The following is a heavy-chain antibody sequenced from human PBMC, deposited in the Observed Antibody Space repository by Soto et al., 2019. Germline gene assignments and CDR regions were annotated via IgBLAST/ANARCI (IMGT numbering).Heavy chain of an antibody. CDR3: AKSPGSGSYYNVARFDP. J-gene: IGHJ5*02. D-gene: IGHD3-10*01. Sequence: GGSLRLSCAASGFTFSSYAMSWVRQAPGKGLEWVSAISGSGGSTYYADSVKGRFTISRDNSKNTLYLQMNSLRAEDTAVYYCAKSPGSGSYYNVARFDPWGQGTLVTVS. CDR1: GFTFSSYA. V-gene: IGHV3-23*01. CDR2: ISGSGGST.